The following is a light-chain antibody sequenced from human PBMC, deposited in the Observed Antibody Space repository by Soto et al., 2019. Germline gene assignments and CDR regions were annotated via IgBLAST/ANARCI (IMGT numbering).Light chain of an antibody. CDR3: QQYNSYRT. CDR1: QSISSW. Sequence: IQTTQSPSTLSASLGDRVTITCRASQSISSWLAWYQQKPGKAPKLLIYKASSLESGVPSRFSGSGSGTEFTLTISSLQPDDFATYYCQQYNSYRTFGQGTKVDIK. CDR2: KAS. V-gene: IGKV1-5*03. J-gene: IGKJ1*01.